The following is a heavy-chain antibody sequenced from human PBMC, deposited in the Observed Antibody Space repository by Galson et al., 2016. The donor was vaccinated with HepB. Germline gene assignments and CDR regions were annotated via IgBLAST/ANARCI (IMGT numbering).Heavy chain of an antibody. D-gene: IGHD6-13*01. CDR2: ISYSGST. V-gene: IGHV4-39*01. J-gene: IGHJ4*02. Sequence: ETLSLTCTVSGGSINTPIYHWAWIRQPPGKGLEWIGSISYSGSTYYNPSLKSRVTISVDMSKNQFSLKLSSGTAADTALYSCAAAGNSRYFDYWGQGNLVTVSS. CDR3: AAAGNSRYFDY. CDR1: GGSINTPIYH.